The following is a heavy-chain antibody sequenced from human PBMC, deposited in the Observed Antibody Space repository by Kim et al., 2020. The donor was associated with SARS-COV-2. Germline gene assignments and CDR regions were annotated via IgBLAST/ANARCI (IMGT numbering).Heavy chain of an antibody. D-gene: IGHD6-13*01. Sequence: ASVKVSCKASGYTFTSYDINWVRQATGQGLEWMGWMNPNSGNTGYAQKFQGRVTMTRNTSISTAYMELSSLRSEDTAVYYCAREGSIAAAAYGMDVWGQGTTVTVSS. V-gene: IGHV1-8*01. CDR3: AREGSIAAAAYGMDV. CDR2: MNPNSGNT. CDR1: GYTFTSYD. J-gene: IGHJ6*02.